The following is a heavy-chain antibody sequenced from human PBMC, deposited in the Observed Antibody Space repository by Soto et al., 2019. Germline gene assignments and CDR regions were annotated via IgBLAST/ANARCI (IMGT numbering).Heavy chain of an antibody. CDR2: ISSSGSTI. D-gene: IGHD6-13*01. Sequence: EVQLVESGGGLVQPGGSLRLSCAASGFTFSSYEMNWVRQAPGKGLEWVSYISSSGSTIYYADSVKGRFTISRDNAKNSPYLQTNSLRAEDTAVYYCARAAYSSSWYYFDYWGQRTLVTVSS. CDR3: ARAAYSSSWYYFDY. V-gene: IGHV3-48*03. CDR1: GFTFSSYE. J-gene: IGHJ4*02.